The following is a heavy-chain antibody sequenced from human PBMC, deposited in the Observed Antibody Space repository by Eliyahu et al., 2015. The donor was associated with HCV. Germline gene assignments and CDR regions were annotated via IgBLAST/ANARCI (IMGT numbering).Heavy chain of an antibody. CDR2: IKQDGSEK. J-gene: IGHJ4*02. V-gene: IGHV3-7*01. CDR3: ARVSVWGLDSSGWYDY. CDR1: GFTFSSYW. Sequence: EVQLVESGGGLVQPGGSLRLSCAASGFTFSSYWMSWVRQAPGKGLGWVANIKQDGSEKYYVDSVKGRFTISRDNAKNSLYLQMNSLRAEDTAVYYCARVSVWGLDSSGWYDYWGQGTLVTVSS. D-gene: IGHD6-19*01.